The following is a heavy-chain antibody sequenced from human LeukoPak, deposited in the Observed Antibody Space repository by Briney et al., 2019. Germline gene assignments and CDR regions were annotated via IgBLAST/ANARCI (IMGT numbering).Heavy chain of an antibody. Sequence: PSETLSLTCAVYGGSFSGYYWSWIRQPPGKGLEWIGEINHSGSTNYNPSLKSRVTISVDTSKNQFSLKLSSVTAADTAVYYCARGRFLYGGSCHNYWGQGTLVTVSS. J-gene: IGHJ4*02. V-gene: IGHV4-34*01. CDR1: GGSFSGYY. D-gene: IGHD2-15*01. CDR2: INHSGST. CDR3: ARGRFLYGGSCHNY.